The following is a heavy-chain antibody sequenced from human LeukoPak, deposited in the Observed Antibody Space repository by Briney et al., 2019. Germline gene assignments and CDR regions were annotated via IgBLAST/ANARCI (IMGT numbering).Heavy chain of an antibody. D-gene: IGHD3-9*01. Sequence: SETLSLTCTVSGGSISSYYWSWIRQPPGKGLEWIGYIYYSGSTNYNPSLKSRVTISVDTSKNQFSLKLSSVTAADTAVYYCARHTRVWNQTALNYDILTGYYYYYGMDVWGQGTTVTVSS. CDR1: GGSISSYY. CDR3: ARHTRVWNQTALNYDILTGYYYYYGMDV. V-gene: IGHV4-59*08. J-gene: IGHJ6*02. CDR2: IYYSGST.